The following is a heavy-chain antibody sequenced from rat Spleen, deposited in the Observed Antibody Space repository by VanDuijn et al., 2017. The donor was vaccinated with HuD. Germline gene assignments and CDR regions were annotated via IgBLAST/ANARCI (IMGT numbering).Heavy chain of an antibody. J-gene: IGHJ3*01. CDR3: ARRMGITGAFAY. Sequence: EVQLVESGGGLVQPGRSLKLSCAASGFTFSNYYMAWVRQAPKKGLEWVATISTSGSRTYYPDSVKGRFTISRDNAKSSLYLQMNSLKSEDTATYYCARRMGITGAFAYWGQGTLVTVSS. CDR2: ISTSGSRT. CDR1: GFTFSNYY. V-gene: IGHV5-46*01. D-gene: IGHD1-9*01.